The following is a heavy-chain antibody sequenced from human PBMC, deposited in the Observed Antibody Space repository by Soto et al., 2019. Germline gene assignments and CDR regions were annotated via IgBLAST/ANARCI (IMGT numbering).Heavy chain of an antibody. V-gene: IGHV3-64D*06. CDR1: GFALSSYA. CDR2: VTSNGGGI. Sequence: PGGSLRLSCSASGFALSSYAMHWVRQAPGKGLEYVSAVTSNGGGIYYADSVKGRFTISRDNSKNTLHLQVSSLRAEDTAVYYCVKDVGPTISCYDCTFDVWGQGTMVTVSS. CDR3: VKDVGPTISCYDCTFDV. D-gene: IGHD2-2*01. J-gene: IGHJ3*01.